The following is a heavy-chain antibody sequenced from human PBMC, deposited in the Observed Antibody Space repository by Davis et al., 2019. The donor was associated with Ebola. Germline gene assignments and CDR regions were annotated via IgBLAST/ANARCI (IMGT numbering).Heavy chain of an antibody. D-gene: IGHD3-10*01. Sequence: PSETLSLTCTVSGASITTYYWNWIRQSPGKGLEWIGYIYYSGSTNYNPSLKSRVTISVDTSKNQVSLKLNSVTAADTAIYYCAKGSISLVRGGPDFWGQGILVTVSS. V-gene: IGHV4-59*01. CDR1: GASITTYY. J-gene: IGHJ4*02. CDR2: IYYSGST. CDR3: AKGSISLVRGGPDF.